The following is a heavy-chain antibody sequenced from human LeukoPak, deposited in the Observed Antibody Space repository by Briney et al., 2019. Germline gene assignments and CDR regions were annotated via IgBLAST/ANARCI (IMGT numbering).Heavy chain of an antibody. J-gene: IGHJ4*02. CDR2: IYSGGST. CDR1: GFTVSSNY. CDR3: AKGGIQLWSPPFPY. V-gene: IGHV3-66*01. Sequence: PGGSLRLSCAASGFTVSSNYMSWVRQAPGKGLEWVSVIYSGGSTYYADSVKGRFTISRDNSKNALYLQMNSLRAEDTAVYYCAKGGIQLWSPPFPYWGQGTLVTVSS. D-gene: IGHD5-18*01.